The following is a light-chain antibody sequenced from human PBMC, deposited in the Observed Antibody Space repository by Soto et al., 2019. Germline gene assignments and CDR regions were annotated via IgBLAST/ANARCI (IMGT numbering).Light chain of an antibody. J-gene: IGLJ2*01. Sequence: QSALTQPASVSGSPGQSITISCTGTSSDVGGYNYVSWYQQHPGKAPKLMIYDVSNRPSGVSNRFSGSKSGNTASLTISGLHAEDEADYYCSSYTSSSTLVFGGGTKVXVL. CDR3: SSYTSSSTLV. CDR1: SSDVGGYNY. V-gene: IGLV2-14*01. CDR2: DVS.